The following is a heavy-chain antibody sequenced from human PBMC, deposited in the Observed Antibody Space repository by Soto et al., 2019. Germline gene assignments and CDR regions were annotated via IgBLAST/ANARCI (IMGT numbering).Heavy chain of an antibody. CDR2: IYPGDSDT. V-gene: IGHV5-51*01. CDR1: GYSFTSYW. CDR3: ARTSAAGKYYYGMDV. J-gene: IGHJ6*02. Sequence: GESLKISCKGSGYSFTSYWIGWVRQMPGKGLEWMGIIYPGDSDTRYSPSFQGQVTISADKSISTAYLQWSSLKASDTAMYYCARTSAAGKYYYGMDVWGQGTTVTVAS. D-gene: IGHD6-13*01.